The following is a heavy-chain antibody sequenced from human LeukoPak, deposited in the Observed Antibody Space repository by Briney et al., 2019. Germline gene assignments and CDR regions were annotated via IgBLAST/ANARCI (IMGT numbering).Heavy chain of an antibody. CDR2: IKQDGTEK. V-gene: IGHV3-7*03. Sequence: PGESLRLSCAASGFTFTTYWMSWVRQAPGKGLEWVANIKQDGTEKYYVDSVKGRFTISRDNAKNSLYLQMNSLRAEDTALYYCARGAIAVAGTDYYYMDVWGKGTTVTVSS. D-gene: IGHD6-19*01. CDR1: GFTFTTYW. J-gene: IGHJ6*03. CDR3: ARGAIAVAGTDYYYMDV.